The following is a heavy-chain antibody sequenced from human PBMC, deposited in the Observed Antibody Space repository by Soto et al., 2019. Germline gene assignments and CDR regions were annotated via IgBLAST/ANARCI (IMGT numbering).Heavy chain of an antibody. CDR2: ISVSGGST. D-gene: IGHD3-22*01. CDR3: AKWPNYYDSSGYVDY. Sequence: GGSLRLSCAASGFTFSSYAMSWVRQAPGKGLEWVSAISVSGGSTYYADSVKGRFTISRDNSKNTLYLQMNSLRAEDTAVYYCAKWPNYYDSSGYVDYWGQGTLVTVSS. V-gene: IGHV3-23*01. J-gene: IGHJ4*02. CDR1: GFTFSSYA.